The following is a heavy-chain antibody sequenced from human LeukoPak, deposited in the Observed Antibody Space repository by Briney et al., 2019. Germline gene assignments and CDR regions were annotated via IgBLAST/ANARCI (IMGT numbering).Heavy chain of an antibody. CDR2: INYSGST. CDR3: ARYVVYGSGKYYFDY. Sequence: SETLSLTCTVSGGSVSSTSYYWSWIRQPPGKGLEWIASINYSGSTYYNPSLKSRVTISVDTSENHFSLNLSSVTAADTAVYYCARYVVYGSGKYYFDYWGQGTLVTVSS. J-gene: IGHJ4*02. CDR1: GGSVSSTSYY. D-gene: IGHD3-10*01. V-gene: IGHV4-39*02.